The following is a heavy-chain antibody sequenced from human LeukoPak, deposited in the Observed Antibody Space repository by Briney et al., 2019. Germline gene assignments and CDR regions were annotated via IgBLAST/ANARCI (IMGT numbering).Heavy chain of an antibody. CDR2: LYYSGST. CDR3: ARDPYGDYRIDY. Sequence: PSETLSLTCTVSGGSITNNNYYWDWIRQPPGKGLEWIGDLYYSGSTHYNPSLKSRVTISVDTSKNQFSLKLSSVTAADTAVYYCARDPYGDYRIDYWGQGTLVTVSS. D-gene: IGHD4-17*01. V-gene: IGHV4-39*07. J-gene: IGHJ4*02. CDR1: GGSITNNNYY.